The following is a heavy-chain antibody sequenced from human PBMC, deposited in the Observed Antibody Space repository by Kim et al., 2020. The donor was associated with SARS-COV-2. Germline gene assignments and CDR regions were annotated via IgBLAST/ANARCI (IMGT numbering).Heavy chain of an antibody. D-gene: IGHD3-22*01. J-gene: IGHJ3*02. CDR3: ARGKSSGYPVSRAFDI. V-gene: IGHV4-34*01. Sequence: SETLSLTCAVYGGSFSGYYWSWIRQPPGKGLEWIGEINHSGSTNYNPSLKSRVTISVDTSKNQFSLKLSSVTAADTAVYYCARGKSSGYPVSRAFDIWGQGTMVTVSS. CDR2: INHSGST. CDR1: GGSFSGYY.